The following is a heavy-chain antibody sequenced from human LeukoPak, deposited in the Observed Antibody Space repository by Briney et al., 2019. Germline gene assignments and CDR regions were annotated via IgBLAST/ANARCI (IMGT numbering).Heavy chain of an antibody. CDR3: SKWGDYDVLTGYYDSDF. V-gene: IGHV3-23*01. D-gene: IGHD3-9*01. CDR1: GFTFSNYA. Sequence: GGSLRLSCAASGFTFSNYAMSWVRQAPGKGLEWVSAIVGSGGSTYYADSVKGRFTISRDNSKNTLFLQMNSLRVEDAALYYCSKWGDYDVLTGYYDSDFWGQGTLVTVSS. CDR2: IVGSGGST. J-gene: IGHJ4*02.